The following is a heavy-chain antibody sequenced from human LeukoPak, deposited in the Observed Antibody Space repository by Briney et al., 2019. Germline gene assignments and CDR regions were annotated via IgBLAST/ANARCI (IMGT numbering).Heavy chain of an antibody. CDR3: ARDLSAVAPSGYYDRNAFDI. D-gene: IGHD3-22*01. CDR1: GYTFTTYT. CDR2: INAGNDNT. J-gene: IGHJ3*02. Sequence: GASVKVSCKASGYTFTTYTIHWVRQAPGQRLEWMGWINAGNDNTKYSQKFQGRVTITRDTSASTAYMELSSLRSEDTAVYYCARDLSAVAPSGYYDRNAFDIWGQGTMVTVSS. V-gene: IGHV1-3*01.